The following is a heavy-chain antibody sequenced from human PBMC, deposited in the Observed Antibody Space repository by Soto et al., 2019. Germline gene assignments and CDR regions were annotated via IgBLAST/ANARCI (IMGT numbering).Heavy chain of an antibody. Sequence: EVQVVESGGTLVQPGGSLKLSCAASGFDASVNFMTWVRQAPGKGLEWVSSINNAGTTFYADSVKGRFAISRDDSKNTLFLQMNSLIVEETAMYYCVRENYYYGMDVWGQGTAVTVSS. CDR2: INNAGTT. CDR1: GFDASVNF. CDR3: VRENYYYGMDV. V-gene: IGHV3-66*01. J-gene: IGHJ6*02.